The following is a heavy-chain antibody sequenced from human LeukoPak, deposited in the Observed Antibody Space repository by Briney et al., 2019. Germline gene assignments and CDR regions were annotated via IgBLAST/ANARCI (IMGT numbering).Heavy chain of an antibody. J-gene: IGHJ4*02. CDR3: ARGRGYYRTMIVVVIARHYFDS. CDR2: INLSGST. CDR1: GPSFSGYY. Sequence: WASLSLTRALYGPSFSGYYCSSVRQPPGNWLEWLGEINLSGSTNYNPSLKSRVTTSVDTSKNQFSLKLSSVPAADTVVYYCARGRGYYRTMIVVVIARHYFDSWGPGTLVTVSS. V-gene: IGHV4-34*01. D-gene: IGHD3-22*01.